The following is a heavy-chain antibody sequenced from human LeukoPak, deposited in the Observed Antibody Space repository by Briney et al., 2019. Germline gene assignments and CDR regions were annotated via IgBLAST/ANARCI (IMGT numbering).Heavy chain of an antibody. CDR1: GFTFSDYY. CDR2: ISSSGSTI. V-gene: IGHV3-11*01. D-gene: IGHD3-10*01. Sequence: GGSLRLSCAASGFTFSDYYMSWIRQAPGKGLEWVSYISSSGSTIYYADSVKGRFTISRDNSKNTLYLQMNSLRAEDTAVYYCAKRDVLLWFGEQHDYYYYGMDVWGQGTTVTVSS. J-gene: IGHJ6*02. CDR3: AKRDVLLWFGEQHDYYYYGMDV.